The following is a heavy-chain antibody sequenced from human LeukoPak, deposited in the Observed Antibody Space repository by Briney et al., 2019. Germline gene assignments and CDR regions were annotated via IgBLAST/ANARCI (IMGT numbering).Heavy chain of an antibody. CDR2: ISSSGTNT. D-gene: IGHD3-22*01. Sequence: GGSLRLSCAASGFTFSNYAITWVRQAPGRGLEWVSTISSSGTNTYYADSVKGRFTISRDNSKNTLYLQMNSLRAEDTAVYYCAKDGHYDSSGFTLQYWGQGTLVTVSS. J-gene: IGHJ1*01. CDR1: GFTFSNYA. CDR3: AKDGHYDSSGFTLQY. V-gene: IGHV3-23*01.